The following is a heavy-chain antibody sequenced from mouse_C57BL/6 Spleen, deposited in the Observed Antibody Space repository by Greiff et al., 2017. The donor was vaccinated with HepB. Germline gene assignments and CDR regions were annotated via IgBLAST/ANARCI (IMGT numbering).Heavy chain of an antibody. CDR2: IYPGSGST. CDR3: ARETTVVASPFDY. Sequence: QVQLKQPGAELVKPGASVKMSCKASGYTFTSYWITWVKQRPGQGLEWIGDIYPGSGSTNYNEKFKSKATLTVDTSSSTAYMQLSSRTSEDSAVYYCARETTVVASPFDYWGQGTTLTVSS. D-gene: IGHD1-1*01. CDR1: GYTFTSYW. V-gene: IGHV1-55*01. J-gene: IGHJ2*01.